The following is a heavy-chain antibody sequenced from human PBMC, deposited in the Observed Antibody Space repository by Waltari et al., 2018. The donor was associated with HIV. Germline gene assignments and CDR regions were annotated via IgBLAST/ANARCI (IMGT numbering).Heavy chain of an antibody. V-gene: IGHV2-5*02. Sequence: QITLKESGPTLVKPTQTLTLTCTFSGFSLNTSGVGVGWICQPPGKALDWLALIFWDDDKRYNTSLKGRLTITMDTSKNRVVLTMTNMDPVDTATYYCAHIRGYMITVGGVIVPDPPYYFDYWGQGTLVTVSS. CDR1: GFSLNTSGVG. J-gene: IGHJ4*02. CDR2: IFWDDDK. D-gene: IGHD3-16*02. CDR3: AHIRGYMITVGGVIVPDPPYYFDY.